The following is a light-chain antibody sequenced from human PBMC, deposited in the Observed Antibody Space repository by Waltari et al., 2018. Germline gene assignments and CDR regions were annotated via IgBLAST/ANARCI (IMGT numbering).Light chain of an antibody. V-gene: IGKV2-28*01. J-gene: IGKJ1*01. CDR1: QSLLHSNGYNY. Sequence: DIVMTQSPLSLPVTPGEPASISCRSSQSLLHSNGYNYLDWYLQKPGQSPQPLIYLGSNRASGVPDRFSGSGSGTDVTLKISRVEAEDVGVYYCMQALQTRTFGQGTKVEIK. CDR3: MQALQTRT. CDR2: LGS.